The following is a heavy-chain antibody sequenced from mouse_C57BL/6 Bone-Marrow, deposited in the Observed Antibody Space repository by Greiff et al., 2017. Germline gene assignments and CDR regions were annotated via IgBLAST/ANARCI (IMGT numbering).Heavy chain of an antibody. CDR2: IYPGSGNT. CDR3: ARCEGPRWYFDV. D-gene: IGHD3-3*01. Sequence: VKLMESGAELVRPGASVKLSCKASGYTFTDYYINWVKQRPGQGLEWIARIYPGSGNTYYNEKFKGKATLTAEKSSSTAYMQLSSLTSEDSAVYFCARCEGPRWYFDVWGTGTTVTVSS. J-gene: IGHJ1*03. V-gene: IGHV1-76*01. CDR1: GYTFTDYY.